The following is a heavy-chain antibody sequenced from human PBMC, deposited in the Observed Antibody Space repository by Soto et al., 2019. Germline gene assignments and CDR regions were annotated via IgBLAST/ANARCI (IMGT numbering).Heavy chain of an antibody. CDR3: ASLNWEVPATGP. J-gene: IGHJ4*02. D-gene: IGHD2-2*01. CDR2: IKSKTDGGTT. V-gene: IGHV3-15*01. CDR1: GFTFSNAW. Sequence: EVQLVESGGGLVKPGGSLRLSCAASGFTFSNAWMSWVRQAPGKGLEWVGRIKSKTDGGTTDYAAPVKGRFTISRDDSKNTLYLQMNSLRAEDTAVYYCASLNWEVPATGPWGRGTLVTVSS.